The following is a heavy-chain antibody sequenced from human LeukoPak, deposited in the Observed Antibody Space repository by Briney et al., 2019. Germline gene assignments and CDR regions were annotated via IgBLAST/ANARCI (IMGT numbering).Heavy chain of an antibody. CDR1: GYTFTSYY. CDR3: ARDLLPGEPLDY. J-gene: IGHJ4*02. CDR2: INPSGGST. V-gene: IGHV1-46*01. Sequence: ASVKVSCKASGYTFTSYYMHWVRQPPGQGLEWMGIINPSGGSTSYAQKFQGRVTMTRDTSTSTVYMELSSLRSEDTAVYYCARDLLPGEPLDYWGQGTLVTVSS. D-gene: IGHD1-26*01.